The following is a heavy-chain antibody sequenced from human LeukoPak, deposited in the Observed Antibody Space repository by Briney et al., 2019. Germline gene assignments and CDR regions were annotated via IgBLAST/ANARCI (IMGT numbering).Heavy chain of an antibody. CDR2: IYYSGST. CDR3: ASYYDFWSGYLGHYYGMDV. Sequence: SETLSLTCAVYGGSFSDYYWSWIRQHPGKGLEWIGYIYYSGSTYYNPSLKSRVTISVDTSKNQFSLKLSSVTAADTAVYYCASYYDFWSGYLGHYYGMDVWGQGTTVTVSS. J-gene: IGHJ6*02. V-gene: IGHV4-31*11. D-gene: IGHD3-3*01. CDR1: GGSFSDYY.